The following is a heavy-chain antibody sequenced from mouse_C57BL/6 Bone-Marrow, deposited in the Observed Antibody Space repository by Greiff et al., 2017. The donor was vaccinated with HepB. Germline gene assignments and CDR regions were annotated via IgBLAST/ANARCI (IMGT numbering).Heavy chain of an antibody. J-gene: IGHJ2*01. V-gene: IGHV1-50*01. Sequence: QVQLQQPGAELVKPGASVKLSCKASGYTFTSYWMQWVKQRPGQGLEWIGEIDPSDSYTNYNQKFKGKATLNVDTSSSTAYMQLSSLTSEDSAVYYCARGDYYGSSSYYFDYWGQGTTLTVSS. CDR3: ARGDYYGSSSYYFDY. CDR2: IDPSDSYT. CDR1: GYTFTSYW. D-gene: IGHD1-1*01.